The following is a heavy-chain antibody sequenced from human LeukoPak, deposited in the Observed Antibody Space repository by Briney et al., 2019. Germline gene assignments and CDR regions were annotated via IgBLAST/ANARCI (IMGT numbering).Heavy chain of an antibody. CDR1: GYTFTSYG. V-gene: IGHV1-18*01. J-gene: IGHJ5*02. D-gene: IGHD6-6*01. CDR3: AIDPQRGIAARPPAWGFDP. Sequence: ASVKVSCKASGYTFTSYGISWVRQAPGQGLEWMGWISAYNGNTNYAQKLQGRVTMTTDTSTSTAHMELRSLRSDDTAVYYCAIDPQRGIAARPPAWGFDPWGQGTLVTVPS. CDR2: ISAYNGNT.